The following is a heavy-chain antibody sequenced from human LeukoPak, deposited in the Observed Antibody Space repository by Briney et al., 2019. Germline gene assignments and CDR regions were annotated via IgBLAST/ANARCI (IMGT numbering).Heavy chain of an antibody. J-gene: IGHJ6*03. D-gene: IGHD3-10*01. CDR3: ARDKSGTMMRGVITTYYYSMDV. CDR1: GFTFNYYW. Sequence: GGSLRLSCAASGFTFNYYWMSWVRQAPGKGLEWVANIKQDGSETYYVDSVKGRFTISRDNAKNSLFLQMNSLRGEVTALYYCARDKSGTMMRGVITTYYYSMDVWGKGTTVTISS. V-gene: IGHV3-7*01. CDR2: IKQDGSET.